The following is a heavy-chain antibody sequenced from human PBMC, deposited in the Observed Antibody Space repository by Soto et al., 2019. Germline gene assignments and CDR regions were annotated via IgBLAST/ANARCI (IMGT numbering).Heavy chain of an antibody. CDR3: ARSFYDYGEYVVYYYGMDV. V-gene: IGHV1-18*04. CDR2: ISAYNGNT. CDR1: GYTFTSSG. Sequence: QVQLVQSGAEVKKPGASVKVSCKASGYTFTSSGIIWVRQAPGQVLEWMGWISAYNGNTNYAQKLQGRVTMTTDTSTRTAYMELRSLRSDDTAVYYCARSFYDYGEYVVYYYGMDVWGQGTTVTVSS. D-gene: IGHD4-17*01. J-gene: IGHJ6*02.